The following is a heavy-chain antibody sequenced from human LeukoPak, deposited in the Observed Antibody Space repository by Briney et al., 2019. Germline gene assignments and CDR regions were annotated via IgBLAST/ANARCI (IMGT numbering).Heavy chain of an antibody. J-gene: IGHJ3*02. CDR3: ARDRAVTTRNAFEI. CDR2: ISSSSAYI. CDR1: GFTFSSYS. Sequence: PGGSLRLSCAASGFTFSSYSMNWVRQAPGKGLEWVSSISSSSAYIHYADSVKGRFTISRDNAENSLYLQMNSLRAEDTAVYYCARDRAVTTRNAFEIWGQGRMVTVSS. V-gene: IGHV3-21*01. D-gene: IGHD4-17*01.